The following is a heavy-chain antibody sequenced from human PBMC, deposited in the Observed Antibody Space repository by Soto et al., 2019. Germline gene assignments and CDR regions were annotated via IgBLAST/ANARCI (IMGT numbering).Heavy chain of an antibody. CDR1: DGYISIYY. V-gene: IGHV4-59*01. Sequence: PSETLSLTRTVSDGYISIYYLRWIRQPPGKGLEWIGYIYYSGSTNYNPSLKSRVTISVDTSKNQFSLKLSSVTAADTAVYYCARATGEGRRLDAFAIWGQGTMVTVSS. D-gene: IGHD7-27*01. J-gene: IGHJ3*02. CDR3: ARATGEGRRLDAFAI. CDR2: IYYSGST.